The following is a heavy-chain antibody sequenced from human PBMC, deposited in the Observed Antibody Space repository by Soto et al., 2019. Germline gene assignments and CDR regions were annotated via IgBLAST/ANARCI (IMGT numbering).Heavy chain of an antibody. D-gene: IGHD1-1*01. CDR2: ISGSGGST. J-gene: IGHJ6*02. CDR1: GFTFSSYA. Sequence: EVQLLESGGGLVQPGGSLRLSCAASGFTFSSYAMSWVRQAPGKGLEWVSAISGSGGSTYYADSVKGRLTISRDNSKNTLDLQMNSLRARQTAGYDSAKLIGTRMDVWGQGRTVTGSS. CDR3: AKLIGTRMDV. V-gene: IGHV3-23*01.